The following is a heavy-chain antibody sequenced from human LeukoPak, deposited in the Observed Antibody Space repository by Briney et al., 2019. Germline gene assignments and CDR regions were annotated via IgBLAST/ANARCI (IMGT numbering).Heavy chain of an antibody. J-gene: IGHJ1*01. CDR2: IYSGGST. CDR1: GFTVSSNY. Sequence: PGGSLRLSCAASGFTVSSNYMSWVRQAPGKGLEWVSVIYSGGSTYYADSVKGRFTISRDNSKNTLYLQMNSLRAEDTAVYYCARGREYYDFQHWGQGTLVTVSS. D-gene: IGHD3-10*01. CDR3: ARGREYYDFQH. V-gene: IGHV3-66*01.